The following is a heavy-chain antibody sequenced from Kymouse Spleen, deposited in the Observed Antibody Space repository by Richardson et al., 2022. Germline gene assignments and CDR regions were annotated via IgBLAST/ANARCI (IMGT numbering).Heavy chain of an antibody. Sequence: QVQLQQWGAGLLKPSETLSLTCAVYGGSFSGYYWSWIRQPPGKGLEWIGEINHSGSTNYNPSLKSRVTISVDTSKNQFSLKLSSVTAADTAVYYCAREGYYYGSGSYSYFDYWGQGTLVTVSS. CDR3: AREGYYYGSGSYSYFDY. CDR1: GGSFSGYY. D-gene: IGHD3-10*01. CDR2: INHSGST. J-gene: IGHJ4*02. V-gene: IGHV4-34*01.